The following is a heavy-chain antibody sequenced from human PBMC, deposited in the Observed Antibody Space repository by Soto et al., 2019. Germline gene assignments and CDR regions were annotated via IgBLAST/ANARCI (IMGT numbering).Heavy chain of an antibody. CDR1: EYTFIGFH. CDR3: AKGLWTVGHCTGGSCYDGMDV. CDR2: INPKSGDT. J-gene: IGHJ6*02. Sequence: QVQLVQSGAEVKKPGASVKVSCEASEYTFIGFHLHWVRQAPGQGLEWMGWINPKSGDTKYAQKFQGRVTLTSDTSISTGYMELSRLESNDTAVYYCAKGLWTVGHCTGGSCYDGMDVWGQGTTVTVAS. D-gene: IGHD2-15*01. V-gene: IGHV1-2*02.